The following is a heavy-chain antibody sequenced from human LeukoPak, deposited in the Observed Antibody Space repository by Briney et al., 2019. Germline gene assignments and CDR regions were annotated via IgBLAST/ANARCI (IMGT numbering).Heavy chain of an antibody. Sequence: GASVKVSCKASGGTFSSYAISWVRQAPGQGLEWMGGIIPIFGTANYAQKFQGRVTITADESTSTAYMELSSLRSEDTAVYYCARGSSSSWYFYYYYYMDVWGKGTTVTISS. CDR1: GGTFSSYA. J-gene: IGHJ6*03. D-gene: IGHD6-13*01. CDR2: IIPIFGTA. V-gene: IGHV1-69*13. CDR3: ARGSSSSWYFYYYYYMDV.